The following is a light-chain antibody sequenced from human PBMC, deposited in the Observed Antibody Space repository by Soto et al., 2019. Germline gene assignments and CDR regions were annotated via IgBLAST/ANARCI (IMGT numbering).Light chain of an antibody. Sequence: QSVLTQPRSVSGSPGQSVTISCTGTSSDVGGYEYVSWYQQYPGKAPKLMIYAVTRRPSGVPDRFSGSKSGNTASLTISGLQAEDEADYYCCSFTTSSTWVFGGGTQLTVL. CDR1: SSDVGGYEY. V-gene: IGLV2-11*01. J-gene: IGLJ7*01. CDR2: AVT. CDR3: CSFTTSSTWV.